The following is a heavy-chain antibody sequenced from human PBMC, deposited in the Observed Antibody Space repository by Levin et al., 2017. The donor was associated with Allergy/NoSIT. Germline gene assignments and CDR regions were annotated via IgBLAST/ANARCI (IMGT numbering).Heavy chain of an antibody. CDR1: GFTFGTYA. Sequence: QRGESLKISCAASGFTFGTYAMNWVRQAPGMGLEWVSVISGSGETTYYADSVKGRFTISRDDSKDTLFLQMNSLRAEDTAVYYCAKGGPAMLGWYYDLWGRGTLVTVSS. J-gene: IGHJ2*01. D-gene: IGHD3-16*01. V-gene: IGHV3-23*01. CDR3: AKGGPAMLGWYYDL. CDR2: ISGSGETT.